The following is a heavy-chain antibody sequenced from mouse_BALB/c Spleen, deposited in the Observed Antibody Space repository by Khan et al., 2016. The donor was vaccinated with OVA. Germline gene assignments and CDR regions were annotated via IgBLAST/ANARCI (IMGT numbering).Heavy chain of an antibody. Sequence: VQLKQSGPGLVKPSQSLSLTCTVTGYSITSGYGWNWIRQFPGNKLEWMGYISYSGSTNYNLSLKSRISITRDTSKNQFFLQLNSVTTEDTATYYCARTARIKYWGQGTTLTVSS. D-gene: IGHD1-2*01. CDR1: GYSITSGYG. V-gene: IGHV3-2*02. CDR3: ARTARIKY. CDR2: ISYSGST. J-gene: IGHJ2*01.